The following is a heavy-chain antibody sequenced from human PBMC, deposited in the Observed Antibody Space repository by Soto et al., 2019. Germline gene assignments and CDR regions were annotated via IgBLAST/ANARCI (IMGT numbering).Heavy chain of an antibody. J-gene: IGHJ6*02. CDR2: IYSGGST. CDR1: GFPVSSNY. V-gene: IGHV3-66*01. Sequence: PGGSLRLSCAAAGFPVSSNYMSWVRQAPGKGLEWVSVIYSGGSTYYADSVKGRFTISGDNSKNTLYLQMNSLRAEDTAVYYCARDRIPTGMDVWGQGTTVTVSS. CDR3: ARDRIPTGMDV.